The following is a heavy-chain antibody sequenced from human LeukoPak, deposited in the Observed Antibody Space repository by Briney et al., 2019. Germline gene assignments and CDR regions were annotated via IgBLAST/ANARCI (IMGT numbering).Heavy chain of an antibody. CDR1: GGSISSYY. CDR3: ARVRGSSGYYYVGY. CDR2: IYYSGST. J-gene: IGHJ4*02. D-gene: IGHD3-22*01. Sequence: TSETLSLTCTVSGGSISSYYWSWIRQPPGKGLEWIGYIYYSGSTYYNPSLKSRVTISVDTSKNQFSLKLSSVTAADTAVYYCARVRGSSGYYYVGYWGQGTLVTVSS. V-gene: IGHV4-59*12.